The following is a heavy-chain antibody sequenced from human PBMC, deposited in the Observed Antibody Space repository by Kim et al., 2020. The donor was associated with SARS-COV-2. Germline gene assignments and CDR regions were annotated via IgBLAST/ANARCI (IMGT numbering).Heavy chain of an antibody. V-gene: IGHV3-11*01. CDR3: ARVGGTTYSDY. D-gene: IGHD1-7*01. CDR2: ISSSGGTT. Sequence: GGSLRLSCVAPGFTFNEYFMSWFRQAPGKGLEWVSYISSSGGTTYYADSVKGRFTISRDNAKNSLYLQMNSLRAEDTAVYYCARVGGTTYSDYWGQGSLVTVSS. J-gene: IGHJ4*02. CDR1: GFTFNEYF.